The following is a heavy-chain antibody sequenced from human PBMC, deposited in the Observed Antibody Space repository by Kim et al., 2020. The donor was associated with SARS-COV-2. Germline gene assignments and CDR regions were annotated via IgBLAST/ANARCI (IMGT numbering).Heavy chain of an antibody. V-gene: IGHV3-11*01. J-gene: IGHJ1*01. CDR2: ISASGDFT. D-gene: IGHD2-15*01. Sequence: GGSLRLSCAASGFTFSDYYMSWIRQAPGTGLEWISYISASGDFTYYAESVKGRFTISRDNAKNSLYLQMNSLRAEDTAVYYCARRRDIASHWGQGTLVT. CDR1: GFTFSDYY. CDR3: ARRRDIASH.